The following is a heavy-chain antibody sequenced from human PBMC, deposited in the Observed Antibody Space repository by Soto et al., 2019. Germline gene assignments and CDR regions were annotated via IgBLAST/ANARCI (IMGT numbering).Heavy chain of an antibody. D-gene: IGHD1-26*01. V-gene: IGHV4-59*01. CDR2: IYCSGST. CDR1: GGSISSYY. CDR3: ARSLYSGSYTNWFDP. J-gene: IGHJ5*02. Sequence: ASETLSLTCTVSGGSISSYYGSWIRQPPGKGLEYIGYIYCSGSTNYNPSLKSRVTISVDTSKKQFSLKLSSVTAADTAVYYCARSLYSGSYTNWFDPWGQGTLVTVSS.